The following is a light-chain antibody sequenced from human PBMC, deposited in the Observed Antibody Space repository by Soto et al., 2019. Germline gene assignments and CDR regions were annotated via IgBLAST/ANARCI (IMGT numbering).Light chain of an antibody. CDR2: GNN. J-gene: IGLJ2*01. Sequence: QAVVTQPPSVSGAPGQWVTISCTGSSSNIGAGFHVHWYQHLPGATPKLLIYGNNNRPSGVPDRFSGSKSGTSASLAITGLQPEDEAEYYCQSYDSGLSGVVFGGGTKVTVL. CDR1: SSNIGAGFH. CDR3: QSYDSGLSGVV. V-gene: IGLV1-40*01.